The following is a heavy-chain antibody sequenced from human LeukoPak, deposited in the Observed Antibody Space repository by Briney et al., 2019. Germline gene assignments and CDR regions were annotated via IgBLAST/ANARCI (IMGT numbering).Heavy chain of an antibody. V-gene: IGHV3-53*01. J-gene: IGHJ3*02. D-gene: IGHD5-24*01. CDR2: IYSVATT. CDR1: GFTVSNNY. Sequence: GGSLRLSCAASGFTVSNNYMNWARQAPGKGLEWVSVIYSVATTYYADSVKGRFTISRDNSKNTLHLQMNSLRAEDTAVYYCTRDGYNGGGFDIWGLGTMVTVSS. CDR3: TRDGYNGGGFDI.